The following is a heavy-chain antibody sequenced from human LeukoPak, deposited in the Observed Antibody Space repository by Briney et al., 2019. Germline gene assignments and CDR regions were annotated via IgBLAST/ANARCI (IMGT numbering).Heavy chain of an antibody. CDR3: YYFDY. J-gene: IGHJ4*02. CDR1: GGSISSSSYY. Sequence: SETLSLTCTVSGGSISSSSYYWGWVRQPPGKGMEWIGSFYYSGSTYYNPSLKSRVTISVDTSKDQFSLKLSSVTAADTAGMRSYYFDYWGQGTLVTVSS. CDR2: FYYSGST. V-gene: IGHV4-39*01. D-gene: IGHD2-8*01.